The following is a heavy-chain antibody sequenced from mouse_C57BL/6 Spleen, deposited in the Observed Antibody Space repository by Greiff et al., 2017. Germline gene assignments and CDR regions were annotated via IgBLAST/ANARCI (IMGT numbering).Heavy chain of an antibody. CDR2: IYPGDGDT. Sequence: QVQLQQSGPELVKPGASVKISCKASGYAFSSSWMNWVKQRPGKGLEWIGRIYPGDGDTNYNGKFKGKATLTADKSSSTAYMQLSSLTSEDSAVDFCARLLRTAFDYWGKGTTLTVAS. CDR1: GYAFSSSW. CDR3: ARLLRTAFDY. D-gene: IGHD1-1*01. J-gene: IGHJ2*01. V-gene: IGHV1-82*01.